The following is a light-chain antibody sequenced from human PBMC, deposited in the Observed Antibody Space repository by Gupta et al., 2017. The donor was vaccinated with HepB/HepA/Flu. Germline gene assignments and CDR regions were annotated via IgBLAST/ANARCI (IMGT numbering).Light chain of an antibody. CDR2: DVS. CDR1: SSDVGGYNY. Sequence: QSALTQPASVSGSHGQSITISCTGTSSDVGGYNYVSWYQQHPGKAPKLMINDVSNRPSRVSNRFSGSKSGNTASLTISGLQAEDEADYYCSSYTSSNTYVFGTGTKVTVL. V-gene: IGLV2-14*01. J-gene: IGLJ1*01. CDR3: SSYTSSNTYV.